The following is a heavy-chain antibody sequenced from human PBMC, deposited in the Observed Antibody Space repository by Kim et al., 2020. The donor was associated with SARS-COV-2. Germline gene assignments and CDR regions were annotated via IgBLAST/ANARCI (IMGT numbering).Heavy chain of an antibody. J-gene: IGHJ6*02. CDR2: IIPILGIA. CDR1: GGTFSSYA. Sequence: SVKVSCKASGGTFSSYAISWVRQAPGQGLEWMGRIIPILGIANYAQKFQGRVTITADKSTSTAYMELSSLRSEDTAVYYCASSVLMVYAHYYYYYGMDVWSQGTTVTVSS. D-gene: IGHD2-8*01. CDR3: ASSVLMVYAHYYYYYGMDV. V-gene: IGHV1-69*04.